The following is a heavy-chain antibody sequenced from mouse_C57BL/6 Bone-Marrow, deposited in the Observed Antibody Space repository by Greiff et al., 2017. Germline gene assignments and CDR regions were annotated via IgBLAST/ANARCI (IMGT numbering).Heavy chain of an antibody. CDR3: ARRTYYYGSSHLYYYAMDY. V-gene: IGHV1-81*01. D-gene: IGHD1-1*01. CDR2: IYPRSGNT. Sequence: QVQLQQSGAELARPGASVKLSCKASGYTFTSYGISWVKQRTGQGLEWIGEIYPRSGNTYYNEKFKGKATLTADKSSSTAYMELRSLTSEDSAVYFCARRTYYYGSSHLYYYAMDYWGQGTSVTVSS. J-gene: IGHJ4*01. CDR1: GYTFTSYG.